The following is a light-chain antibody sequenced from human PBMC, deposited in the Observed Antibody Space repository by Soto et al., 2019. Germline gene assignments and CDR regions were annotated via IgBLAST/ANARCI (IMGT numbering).Light chain of an antibody. CDR2: ANN. J-gene: IGLJ1*01. CDR3: AAWDDSLNGYV. CDR1: SSNIGSNT. V-gene: IGLV1-44*01. Sequence: QSVLTQPPSASGTPGQRVTISCSGSSSNIGSNTVNWYQQLPGTAPKLLIHANNQRPSGVPDRFSGSKSGTSASLAISWLQSEEADYYCAAWDDSLNGYVFGTGNKLTVL.